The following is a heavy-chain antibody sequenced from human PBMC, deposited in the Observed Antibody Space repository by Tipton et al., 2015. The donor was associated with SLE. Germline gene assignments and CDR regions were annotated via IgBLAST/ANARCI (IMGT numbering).Heavy chain of an antibody. J-gene: IGHJ3*01. CDR1: GFTFNNYA. CDR2: ISGSGDPT. V-gene: IGHV3-23*04. Sequence: QLVQSGGGLVQPGRSLRLSCAASGFTFNNYAMSWVRQSPGKGLEWVSTISGSGDPTYYADSVKGRFTISRDNSKNTLYLQMSSLRAEDTAIYYCAKDRNPFKIVVVVYAKPDDAFDVWGQGTLVTVSS. CDR3: AKDRNPFKIVVVVYAKPDDAFDV. D-gene: IGHD2-8*02.